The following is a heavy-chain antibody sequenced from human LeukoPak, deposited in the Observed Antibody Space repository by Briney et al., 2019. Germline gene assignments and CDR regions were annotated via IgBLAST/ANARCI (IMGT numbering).Heavy chain of an antibody. J-gene: IGHJ4*02. V-gene: IGHV1-2*04. CDR2: INPNSGGT. CDR3: ARDLVRAKTSVQPWGAVGY. D-gene: IGHD5-18*01. CDR1: GYTFTGYY. Sequence: ASVKVSCKASGYTFTGYYMHWVRQAPGQGLEWMGWINPNSGGTNYAQKFQGWVTMTRDTSISTAYMELSRLRSDDTAVYYCARDLVRAKTSVQPWGAVGYWGQGTLVTVSS.